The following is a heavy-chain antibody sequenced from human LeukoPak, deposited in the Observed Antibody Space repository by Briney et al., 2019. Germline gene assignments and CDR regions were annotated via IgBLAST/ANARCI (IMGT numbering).Heavy chain of an antibody. D-gene: IGHD4-17*01. V-gene: IGHV3-21*01. CDR2: ISSGSSAI. CDR3: ARGHTAVTRHFDF. J-gene: IGHJ4*02. Sequence: PGGSLRLSCAASGFTLSSYAMSWVRQGPGKGLEWVSIISSGSSAIFSADALKGRFTISRDDAKNLLYLDMNSLRAEDTAVYYCARGHTAVTRHFDFWGQGTLVTVSS. CDR1: GFTLSSYA.